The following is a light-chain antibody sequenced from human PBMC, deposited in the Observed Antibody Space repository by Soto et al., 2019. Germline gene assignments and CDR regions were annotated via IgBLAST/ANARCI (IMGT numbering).Light chain of an antibody. J-gene: IGLJ2*01. CDR2: TVS. Sequence: QSALTQPASVSGSPGQSITISCTGTSSDVGANIFVSWYQQHPGKVPKLMIYTVSSRPSGVSQRFSGSKSGNTASLTISGLQAEDEADYYCTSYAGTNNPVVFGGGTKLTVL. V-gene: IGLV2-14*01. CDR3: TSYAGTNNPVV. CDR1: SSDVGANIF.